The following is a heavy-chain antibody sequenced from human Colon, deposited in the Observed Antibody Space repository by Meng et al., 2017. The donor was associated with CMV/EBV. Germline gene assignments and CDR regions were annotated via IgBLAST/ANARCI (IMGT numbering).Heavy chain of an antibody. CDR2: IYYTGND. D-gene: IGHD5-24*01. Sequence: QVPPPEPGPGLVKPSETLSLTGTGSGDSISGRSYYWGWIRQPQGKGLEWIASIYYTGNDYHNPSLKSRVTISIDTSNNQFSLRLTSVTAADTAVYYCARMALHWYFDLWGRGTLVTASS. CDR1: GDSISGRSYY. J-gene: IGHJ2*01. CDR3: ARMALHWYFDL. V-gene: IGHV4-39*07.